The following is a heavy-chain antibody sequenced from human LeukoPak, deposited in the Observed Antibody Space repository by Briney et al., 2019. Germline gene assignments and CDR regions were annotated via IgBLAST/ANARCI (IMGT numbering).Heavy chain of an antibody. V-gene: IGHV3-64*01. CDR1: GVSFSAFA. CDR3: AREDYGSGSYPLDY. Sequence: PGGSLRLSCAASGVSFSAFALHWVRQAPGKGLEYVSAISSNGRNTYYANSVKGRFTISRDNSKNTLYLQMGSLRVEDMAVYYCAREDYGSGSYPLDYWGQGTLVTVSS. J-gene: IGHJ4*02. CDR2: ISSNGRNT. D-gene: IGHD3-10*01.